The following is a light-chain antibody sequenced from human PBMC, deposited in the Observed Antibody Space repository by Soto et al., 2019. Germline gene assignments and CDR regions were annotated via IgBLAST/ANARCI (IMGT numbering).Light chain of an antibody. J-gene: IGKJ1*01. Sequence: LSQSPGTLSLSKGERATLSCRASQSVSSSYLAWYQQKPGQAPRLPIYGASSRATGIPDRFSGSGSGADFTLTISRLEPEDFAVYYCQQYGSSPETFGQGTKVDVK. CDR2: GAS. CDR1: QSVSSSY. CDR3: QQYGSSPET. V-gene: IGKV3-20*01.